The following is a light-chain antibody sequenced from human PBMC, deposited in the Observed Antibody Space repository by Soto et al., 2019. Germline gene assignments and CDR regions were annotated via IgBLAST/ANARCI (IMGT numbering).Light chain of an antibody. J-gene: IGKJ2*01. CDR3: QQYGGSSYT. CDR2: GAS. CDR1: QSVSSNH. Sequence: EIVLTQSPGTLSLSARERATISCRASQSVSSNHLAWYQQRPGQAPRLLIYGASRRAAGIPDRFSGSGSGTDFTLTISRLESEDFAVYYCQQYGGSSYTFGQGTKVDIK. V-gene: IGKV3-20*01.